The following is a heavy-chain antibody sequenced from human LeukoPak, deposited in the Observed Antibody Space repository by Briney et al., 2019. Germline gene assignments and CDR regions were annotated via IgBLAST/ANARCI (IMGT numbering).Heavy chain of an antibody. CDR1: GFTVSTNY. CDR2: IYSGDST. J-gene: IGHJ4*02. V-gene: IGHV3-66*01. D-gene: IGHD4-23*01. Sequence: GGSLRLSCAASGFTVSTNYMSWVRQAPGKGLEWVSVIYSGDSTYYADSVTGRFTISTDNSKNTVYLQMNSLRAEDTAVYYCARAPPRGNSPYNYWGQGTLVTVSS. CDR3: ARAPPRGNSPYNY.